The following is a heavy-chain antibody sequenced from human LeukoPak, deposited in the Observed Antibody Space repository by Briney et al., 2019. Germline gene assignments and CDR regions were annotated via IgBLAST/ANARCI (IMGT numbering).Heavy chain of an antibody. CDR2: ISWNSDSI. Sequence: GGSLRLSCAASGFTFGDYAMHWVRQAPGKGLEWVSGISWNSDSIGYADSVKGRFTISRDNAKNSLYLQMNSLRAEDTAVYYCARDADYYDSSGYYFDYWGQGTLVTVSS. CDR1: GFTFGDYA. CDR3: ARDADYYDSSGYYFDY. D-gene: IGHD3-22*01. J-gene: IGHJ4*02. V-gene: IGHV3-9*01.